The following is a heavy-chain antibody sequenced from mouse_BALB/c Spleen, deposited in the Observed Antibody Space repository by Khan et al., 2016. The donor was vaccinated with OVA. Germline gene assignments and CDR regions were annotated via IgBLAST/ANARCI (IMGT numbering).Heavy chain of an antibody. CDR3: AREEALYYFDY. CDR1: GYTFTGFW. CDR2: IYPGTDNT. J-gene: IGHJ2*01. V-gene: IGHV1-76*01. D-gene: IGHD3-2*02. Sequence: QVQLKQSGAELVRPGASVKLSCKTSGYTFTGFWIHWVRQRSGQGLEWIARIYPGTDNTYYNEKLKDKATLTADKSSSTAYMQLSSLKAEDSAVYFCAREEALYYFDYWGQGTTLTVSS.